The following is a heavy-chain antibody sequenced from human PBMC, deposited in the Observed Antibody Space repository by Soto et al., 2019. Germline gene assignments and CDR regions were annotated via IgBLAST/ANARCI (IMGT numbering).Heavy chain of an antibody. CDR1: GFIFSDYY. J-gene: IGHJ6*02. CDR3: GREKEDEGSSSLRVYYGVDV. V-gene: IGHV3-11*06. Sequence: QVLLVESGGGLVKAGGSLRLSCAASGFIFSDYYMSWVRQTPGKGLEWVSYISTRSTYTNYADSVKGRFTISRDNTKNSLYLQMNSLRVEDAAVYYCGREKEDEGSSSLRVYYGVDVWGQGTTVTVSS. D-gene: IGHD6-6*01. CDR2: ISTRSTYT.